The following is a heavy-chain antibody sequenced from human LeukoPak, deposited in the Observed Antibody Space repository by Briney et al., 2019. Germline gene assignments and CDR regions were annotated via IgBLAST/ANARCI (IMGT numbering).Heavy chain of an antibody. D-gene: IGHD2-15*01. J-gene: IGHJ4*02. CDR2: INPNSGGT. CDR3: ARDLEGYCSGGSCYNLVGFDY. Sequence: VASVKVFCKASGYTFTGYYMHGVRHAPGQALEWMGWINPNSGGTNYAQKFEGWVTITRDTSITTAYMELSRLRSDDTAVYYCARDLEGYCSGGSCYNLVGFDYWGQGTLVTVSS. V-gene: IGHV1-2*04. CDR1: GYTFTGYY.